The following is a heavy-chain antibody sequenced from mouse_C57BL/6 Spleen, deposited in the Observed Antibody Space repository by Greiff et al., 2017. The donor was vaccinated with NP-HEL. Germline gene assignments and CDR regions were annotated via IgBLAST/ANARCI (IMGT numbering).Heavy chain of an antibody. V-gene: IGHV1-82*01. CDR3: VRTTVVVTDY. CDR2: IYPGDGDT. CDR1: GYAFSSSW. D-gene: IGHD1-1*01. J-gene: IGHJ2*01. Sequence: VKLMESGPELVKPGASVKISCKASGYAFSSSWMNWVKQRPGKGLEWIGRIYPGDGDTNYNGKFKGKATLTADKSSSTAYMQLSSLTSEDSAVYFCVRTTVVVTDYWGQGTTLTVSS.